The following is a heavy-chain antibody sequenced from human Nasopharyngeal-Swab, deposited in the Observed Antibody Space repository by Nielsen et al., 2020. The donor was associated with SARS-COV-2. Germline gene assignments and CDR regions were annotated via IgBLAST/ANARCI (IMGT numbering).Heavy chain of an antibody. V-gene: IGHV4-34*01. CDR2: INHSGST. D-gene: IGHD3-9*01. Sequence: WIRQPPGKGLEWLGEINHSGSTNYNPSLKSRVTISVDTSKNQFSLKLSFVTAADTAVYYCARGGPLLRYFPRNWFDPWGQGTLVTVSS. J-gene: IGHJ5*02. CDR3: ARGGPLLRYFPRNWFDP.